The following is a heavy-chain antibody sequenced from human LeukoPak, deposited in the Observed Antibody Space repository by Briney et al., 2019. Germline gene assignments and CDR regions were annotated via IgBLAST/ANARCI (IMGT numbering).Heavy chain of an antibody. CDR3: AKGRGLRFYDWLLKKDAFDI. V-gene: IGHV3-9*01. Sequence: GRSLRLSCAASGFTFEDYGMHWVRQVPGKGLEWVSSISWHSNNIAYADSVKGRFNISRDNAKNSLSLQMNSLRPEDTALYCCAKGRGLRFYDWLLKKDAFDIWGQGTRVTVSP. J-gene: IGHJ3*02. D-gene: IGHD3-3*01. CDR1: GFTFEDYG. CDR2: ISWHSNNI.